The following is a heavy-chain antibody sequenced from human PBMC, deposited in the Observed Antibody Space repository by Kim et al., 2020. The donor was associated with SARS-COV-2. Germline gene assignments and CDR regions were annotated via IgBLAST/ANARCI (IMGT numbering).Heavy chain of an antibody. CDR3: AKDPNKDLYGMDV. V-gene: IGHV3-23*01. CDR1: GFRFSSYS. Sequence: GGSLRLSCAASGFRFSSYSMSWVRQAPGKGLEWVSAISGRGDITYYADSVKGRFTISRDNSKNTVYLQMNTMRAEDTAVYYCAKDPNKDLYGMDVWGQGTTVTVSS. J-gene: IGHJ6*02. CDR2: ISGRGDIT.